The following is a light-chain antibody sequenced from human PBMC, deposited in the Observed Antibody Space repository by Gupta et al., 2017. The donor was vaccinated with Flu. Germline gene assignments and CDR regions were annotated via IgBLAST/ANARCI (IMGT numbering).Light chain of an antibody. J-gene: IGLJ2*01. CDR3: QTWDSNSGV. V-gene: IGLV3-1*01. CDR2: KDT. Sequence: QQKPDQYRMLVIYKDTKRPAGAPARFSGSNSGNTATLTISGTEAMAEDDFYCQTWDSNSGVFGGGTKLTVL.